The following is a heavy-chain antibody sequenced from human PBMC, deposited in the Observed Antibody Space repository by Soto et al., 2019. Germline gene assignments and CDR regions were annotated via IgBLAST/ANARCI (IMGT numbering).Heavy chain of an antibody. CDR2: ISWNSGNI. D-gene: IGHD3-3*01. V-gene: IGHV3-9*01. CDR3: AKDSAIDLWNGLFE. Sequence: PGWSLRLSCAASGFTFDEYTMHWVRQAPGKGLEWVSGISWNSGNIGYAEFVKGRFTISRDNARNSLHLQMNSLRVEDTALYYCAKDSAIDLWNGLFEWGQGILVTVSS. CDR1: GFTFDEYT. J-gene: IGHJ4*02.